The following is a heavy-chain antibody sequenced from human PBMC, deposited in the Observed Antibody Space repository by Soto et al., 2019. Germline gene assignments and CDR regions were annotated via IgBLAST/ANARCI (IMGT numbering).Heavy chain of an antibody. CDR2: INHSGST. D-gene: IGHD4-17*01. CDR1: GGSFSGYY. CDR3: ARGIRPTTVTTRYYYYGMDV. Sequence: SETLSLTCAVYGGSFSGYYWSWIRQPPGKGLEWIGEINHSGSTNYNPSLKSRVTIAVDTSKNQFSLKLSSVTAADTAVYYCARGIRPTTVTTRYYYYGMDVWGQGTTVTVSS. J-gene: IGHJ6*02. V-gene: IGHV4-34*01.